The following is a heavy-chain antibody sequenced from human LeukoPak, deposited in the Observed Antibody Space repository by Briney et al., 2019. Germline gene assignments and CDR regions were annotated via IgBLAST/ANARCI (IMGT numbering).Heavy chain of an antibody. Sequence: GASVKVSCKASGYTFTGYYMHWVRQAPGQGLEWMGWINPNSGGTNYAQKFQGRVTMTRDTSISTAYMELSRLRSDDTAVYYCVRDGVVVAAQGAFDIWGQGTMVTVSS. D-gene: IGHD2-15*01. J-gene: IGHJ3*02. CDR3: VRDGVVVAAQGAFDI. CDR1: GYTFTGYY. V-gene: IGHV1-2*02. CDR2: INPNSGGT.